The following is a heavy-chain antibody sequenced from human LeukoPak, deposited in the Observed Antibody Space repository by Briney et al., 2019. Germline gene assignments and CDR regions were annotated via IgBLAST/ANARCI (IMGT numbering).Heavy chain of an antibody. CDR1: GFTFSSYA. J-gene: IGHJ4*02. Sequence: GGSLRLSCAASGFTFSSYAMSWVRQAPGKGLEWVSAISGSGGITSYADSVKGRFTISRDNSKNTLYLQMNSLRAEDTAVYYSAKGDTTWELPHDYWGQGTLVTVSA. D-gene: IGHD1-26*01. CDR3: AKGDTTWELPHDY. CDR2: ISGSGGIT. V-gene: IGHV3-23*01.